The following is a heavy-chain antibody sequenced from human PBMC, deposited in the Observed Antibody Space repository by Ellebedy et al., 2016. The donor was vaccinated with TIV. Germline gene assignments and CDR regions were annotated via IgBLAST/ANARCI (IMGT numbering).Heavy chain of an antibody. V-gene: IGHV5-51*01. CDR2: IYPGDSDT. CDR3: ARSLGAWYFDL. Sequence: GESLKISCKGSRYSFTSYWIGWVRQMPGKGLEWMGIIYPGDSDTRYSPSFQGVVIISADKSISTAYLQWNSLNVPDTAIDYCARSLGAWYFDLWGLGTLVTVSS. D-gene: IGHD7-27*01. CDR1: RYSFTSYW. J-gene: IGHJ2*01.